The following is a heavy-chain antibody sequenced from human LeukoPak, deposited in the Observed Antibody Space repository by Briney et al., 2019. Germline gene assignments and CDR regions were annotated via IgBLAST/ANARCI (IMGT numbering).Heavy chain of an antibody. Sequence: SETLSLTCTVSGGSISSGDYYWSWIRQPPGKGLEWIGYIYYSGSTYYNPSLKSRVTISVDTSKNQFSLKLSSVTAADTAVYYCARKRTGSGFDYWGQGTLVTVSS. CDR3: ARKRTGSGFDY. D-gene: IGHD1-14*01. J-gene: IGHJ4*02. V-gene: IGHV4-30-4*01. CDR1: GGSISSGDYY. CDR2: IYYSGST.